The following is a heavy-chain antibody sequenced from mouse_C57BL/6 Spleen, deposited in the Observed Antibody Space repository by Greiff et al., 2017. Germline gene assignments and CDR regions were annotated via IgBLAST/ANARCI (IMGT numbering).Heavy chain of an antibody. Sequence: EVQRVESGPGLVKPSQSLSLTCSVTGYSITSGYYWNWIRQFPGNKLEWMGYISYDGSNNYNPSLKNRISITRDTSKNQFFLKLNSVTTEDTATYYCARRGGNYCFDYWGQGTTLTVSS. CDR2: ISYDGSN. J-gene: IGHJ2*01. V-gene: IGHV3-6*01. CDR1: GYSITSGYY. CDR3: ARRGGNYCFDY. D-gene: IGHD2-1*01.